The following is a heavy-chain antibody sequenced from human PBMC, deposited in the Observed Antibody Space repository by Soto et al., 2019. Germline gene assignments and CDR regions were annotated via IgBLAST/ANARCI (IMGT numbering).Heavy chain of an antibody. J-gene: IGHJ4*02. CDR1: GFTFSNAW. D-gene: IGHD1-7*01. Sequence: EVQLVESGGGLVKPGGSLRLSCAASGFTFSNAWMSWVRQAPGKGLEWVGRIKSKTDGGTTDYAAPVKGRFTISRDDSKNTLYLQMNSLKTDNTAVYYCTTYHPYELELRLLEYWGQGTLVTVSS. CDR3: TTYHPYELELRLLEY. V-gene: IGHV3-15*01. CDR2: IKSKTDGGTT.